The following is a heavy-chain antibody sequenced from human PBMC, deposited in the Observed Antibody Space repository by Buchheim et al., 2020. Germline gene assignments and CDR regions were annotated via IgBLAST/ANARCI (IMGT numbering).Heavy chain of an antibody. CDR1: GFTFNTYG. CDR3: ARSDGGAVVNPEH. CDR2: ISDTNNE. Sequence: QVHLVESGGGVVQPGRSLRLSCAASGFTFNTYGMHWVRQAPGKGLEWVAVISDTNNEYYADSVKGRFTISRETSSSTLYLQMNSLRPEDTAVYYCARSDGGAVVNPEHWGQGAL. V-gene: IGHV3-30*04. D-gene: IGHD3-16*01. J-gene: IGHJ4*02.